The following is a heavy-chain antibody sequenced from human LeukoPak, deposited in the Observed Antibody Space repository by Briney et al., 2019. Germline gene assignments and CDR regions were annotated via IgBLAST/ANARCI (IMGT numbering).Heavy chain of an antibody. V-gene: IGHV4-59*11. CDR2: IYYSGST. CDR1: GGSISSHY. CDR3: ARGSGRMLAFDI. D-gene: IGHD1-26*01. Sequence: PSETLSLTCTVSGGSISSHYWSWIRQPPGKGLEWIGYIYYSGSTNYNPSLKSQVTISVDTSKNQFSLKLSSVTAADTAVYYCARGSGRMLAFDIWGQETMVTVSS. J-gene: IGHJ3*02.